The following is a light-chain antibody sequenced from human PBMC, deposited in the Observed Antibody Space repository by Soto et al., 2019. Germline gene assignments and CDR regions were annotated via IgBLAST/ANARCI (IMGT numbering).Light chain of an antibody. Sequence: VMTHAPATLSVSPGERAIPSCRASKSVSSNLAWYEQKRAQDRRLXSYGASTRATGIPARFSGSGSGTEFTLIISRLQFEDFAVYFCQQYNNWPPWTFGHGTKVDMK. CDR2: GAS. CDR3: QQYNNWPPWT. V-gene: IGKV3-15*01. CDR1: KSVSSN. J-gene: IGKJ1*01.